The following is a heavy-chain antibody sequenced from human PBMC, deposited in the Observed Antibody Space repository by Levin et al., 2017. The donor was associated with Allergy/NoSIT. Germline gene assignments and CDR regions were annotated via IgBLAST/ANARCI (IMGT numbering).Heavy chain of an antibody. Sequence: GESLKISCKASGYTFTGYYMHWVRQAPGQGLEWMGWINPNSGGTNYAQKFQGRVTMTRDTSISTAYMELSRLRSDDTAVYYCARVIRIVATISSLGYWGQGTLVTVSS. V-gene: IGHV1-2*02. CDR2: INPNSGGT. CDR3: ARVIRIVATISSLGY. J-gene: IGHJ4*02. D-gene: IGHD5-12*01. CDR1: GYTFTGYY.